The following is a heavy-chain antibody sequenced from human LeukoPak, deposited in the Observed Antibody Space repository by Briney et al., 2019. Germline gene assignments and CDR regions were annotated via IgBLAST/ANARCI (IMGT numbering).Heavy chain of an antibody. CDR3: ARDSCSGGTCSIAFDI. CDR2: VYYSGNT. J-gene: IGHJ3*02. D-gene: IGHD2-15*01. Sequence: SETLSLTCTVSGGSISSYYWSWIRQPPGKGLEWIGYVYYSGNTNYNPSLKSRVTISVDTSKNQFSLKLSSVTAADTAVYYCARDSCSGGTCSIAFDIWGQGTMVTVSS. CDR1: GGSISSYY. V-gene: IGHV4-59*01.